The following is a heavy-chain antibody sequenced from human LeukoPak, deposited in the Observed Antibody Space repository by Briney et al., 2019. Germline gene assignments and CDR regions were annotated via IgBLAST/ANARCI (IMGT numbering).Heavy chain of an antibody. D-gene: IGHD5-18*01. Sequence: GGSLRLSCAASGFTFSTYAIHWVRQAPGKGLEWVAVISYDESKRYYADSVKGRFTISRDNSKNTLYLQMNSLRAEDTAVYYCARGEDTAMATDDAFDIWGQGTMVTVSS. CDR1: GFTFSTYA. CDR2: ISYDESKR. CDR3: ARGEDTAMATDDAFDI. V-gene: IGHV3-30*04. J-gene: IGHJ3*02.